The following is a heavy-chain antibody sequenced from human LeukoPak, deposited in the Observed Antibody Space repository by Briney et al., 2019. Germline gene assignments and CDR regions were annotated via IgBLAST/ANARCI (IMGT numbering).Heavy chain of an antibody. V-gene: IGHV3-48*03. J-gene: IGHJ4*02. D-gene: IGHD2-21*01. CDR3: AKDSDWSCDY. CDR1: GFTFSSYD. Sequence: PGGSLRLSCEASGFTFSSYDMNWVRQAPGKGLEWVSYISSSGSTIYYADSVKGRFTVSRDNAKNTVFLEMNSLRAEDTAFYYCAKDSDWSCDYWGQGTLVTVSS. CDR2: ISSSGSTI.